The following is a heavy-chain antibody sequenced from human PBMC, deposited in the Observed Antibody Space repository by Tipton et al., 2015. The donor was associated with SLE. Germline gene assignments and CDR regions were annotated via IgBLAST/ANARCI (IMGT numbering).Heavy chain of an antibody. Sequence: LRLSCAASGFTFSSYAMNWIRQPPGKGLEWFGSIYYSGSTYYNPSLKSRVTISVDTSKNQFSLKLSSVTAADTAVYYCARHPRGDYCSGGSCPDWYFDLWGRGTLVTVSS. J-gene: IGHJ2*01. V-gene: IGHV4-38-2*01. CDR3: ARHPRGDYCSGGSCPDWYFDL. D-gene: IGHD2-15*01. CDR2: IYYSGST. CDR1: GFTFSSYA.